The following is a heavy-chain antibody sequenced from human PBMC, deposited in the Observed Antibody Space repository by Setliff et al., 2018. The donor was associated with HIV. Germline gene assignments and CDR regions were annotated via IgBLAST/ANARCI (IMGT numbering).Heavy chain of an antibody. CDR3: ARDLVGHGSGSYYDIPFDH. J-gene: IGHJ4*02. CDR1: GYTLTKYG. CDR2: ISGYNGDT. D-gene: IGHD3-10*01. V-gene: IGHV1-18*01. Sequence: ASVKVSCKTSGYTLTKYGISWVRQAPGQGLEWMGWISGYNGDTKLAQRFQGRLTVTADTSRSLAFMELRSLISDDTAIYYCARDLVGHGSGSYYDIPFDHWGQGTLVTVSS.